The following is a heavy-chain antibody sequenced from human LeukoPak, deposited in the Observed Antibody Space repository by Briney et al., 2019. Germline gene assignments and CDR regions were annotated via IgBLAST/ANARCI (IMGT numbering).Heavy chain of an antibody. CDR2: ISYDGSNK. CDR3: AKDLSLVVVTTMGY. V-gene: IGHV3-30*18. Sequence: GGSLRLSCAASGFTFSNFGMYWVRQAPGKGLEWVAVISYDGSNKYYADSVKGRFTISRDNSKNTLYLQMNSLRAEDTAAYYCAKDLSLVVVTTMGYWGQGTLVTVSS. J-gene: IGHJ4*02. D-gene: IGHD2-21*02. CDR1: GFTFSNFG.